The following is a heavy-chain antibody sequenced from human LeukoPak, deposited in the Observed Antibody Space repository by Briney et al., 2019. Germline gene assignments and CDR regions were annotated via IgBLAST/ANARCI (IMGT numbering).Heavy chain of an antibody. D-gene: IGHD6-19*01. CDR3: ARENSGWYFDY. J-gene: IGHJ4*02. CDR2: LYSGGST. CDR1: GFTVSSNY. Sequence: GGSLRLSCAASGFTVSSNYMSWARQAPGKGLEWVSVLYSGGSTYYADSVKGRFTISRDNSKNTLYLQMNSLRAEDTAVYYCARENSGWYFDYWGQGTMVTVSS. V-gene: IGHV3-66*01.